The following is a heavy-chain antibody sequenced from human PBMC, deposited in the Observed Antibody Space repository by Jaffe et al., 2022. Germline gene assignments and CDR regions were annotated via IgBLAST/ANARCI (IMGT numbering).Heavy chain of an antibody. D-gene: IGHD3-10*01. CDR1: GGSISSGSYY. CDR3: AGATHPFRPYGSGSYYNGYYYYYMDV. J-gene: IGHJ6*03. CDR2: IYTSGST. Sequence: QVQLQESGPGLVKPSQTLSLTCTVSGGSISSGSYYWSWIRQPAGKGLEWIGRIYTSGSTNYNPSLKSRVTISVDTSKNQFSLKLSSVTAADTAVYYCAGATHPFRPYGSGSYYNGYYYYYMDVWGKGTTVTVSS. V-gene: IGHV4-61*02.